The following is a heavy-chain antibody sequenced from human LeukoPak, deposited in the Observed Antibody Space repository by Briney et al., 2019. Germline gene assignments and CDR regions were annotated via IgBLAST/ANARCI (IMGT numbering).Heavy chain of an antibody. J-gene: IGHJ4*02. CDR3: ARGDSGYDYGFDN. CDR1: RGTLRSQA. D-gene: IGHD5-12*01. Sequence: SVPVSFKSSRGTLRSQAISGVRPAPCQGLAGVGGIIPIFGTANYAQKFQGRVTITTDESTSTGYMELRSLRSDDTAVYYCARGDSGYDYGFDNWGQGTLVTVSS. CDR2: IIPIFGTA. V-gene: IGHV1-69*05.